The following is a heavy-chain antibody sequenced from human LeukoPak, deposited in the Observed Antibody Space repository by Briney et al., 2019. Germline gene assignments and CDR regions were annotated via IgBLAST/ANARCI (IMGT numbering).Heavy chain of an antibody. CDR3: ARDFGYSYGIDY. D-gene: IGHD5-18*01. CDR2: IYYSGST. Sequence: SETPSLTCTVSGGSISSYYWSWIRQPPGKGLEWIGYIYYSGSTNYNPSLKSRVTISVDTSKNQFSLKLSSVTAADTAVYYCARDFGYSYGIDYWGQGTLVTVSS. J-gene: IGHJ4*02. V-gene: IGHV4-59*12. CDR1: GGSISSYY.